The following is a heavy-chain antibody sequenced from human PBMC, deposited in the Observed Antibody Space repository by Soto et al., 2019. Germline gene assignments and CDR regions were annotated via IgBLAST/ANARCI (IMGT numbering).Heavy chain of an antibody. CDR2: ITASGSYI. Sequence: VGSLRLSCAASGFTFNSYTMNWVRQAPGKGLEWVASITASGSYIYYADSVKGRFTISRDNAKNSLFLQMDSLGAEDTAVYYCAREVGRSYYGMDVWGQGTMVTVSS. D-gene: IGHD1-26*01. J-gene: IGHJ6*02. CDR1: GFTFNSYT. CDR3: AREVGRSYYGMDV. V-gene: IGHV3-21*01.